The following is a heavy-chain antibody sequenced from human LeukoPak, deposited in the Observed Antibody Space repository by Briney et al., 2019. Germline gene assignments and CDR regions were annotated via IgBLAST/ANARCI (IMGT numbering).Heavy chain of an antibody. CDR1: GFIISDYW. CDR2: ISSDGGAI. Sequence: QPGGSLRLSCAASGFIISDYWMNWVRQAPGKGLEWVSYISSDGGAINYADSVKGRFTISRDNAKNSLYLQMNSLRVEDTAVYYCARDLRVTGVYFDYWGHGTLVTVSS. D-gene: IGHD7-27*01. V-gene: IGHV3-48*04. CDR3: ARDLRVTGVYFDY. J-gene: IGHJ4*01.